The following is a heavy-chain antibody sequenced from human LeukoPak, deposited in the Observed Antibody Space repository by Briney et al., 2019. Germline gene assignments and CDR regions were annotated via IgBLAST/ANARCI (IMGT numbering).Heavy chain of an antibody. CDR3: ARGDMVRETPSSWFDP. Sequence: SETLSLTCAVYSGSFSGYYWSWIRQPPGKGLEWIGEINHSGSTNYNPSLKSRVTISVDTSKNQFSLKLSSVTAADTAVYYCARGDMVRETPSSWFDPWGQGTLVTVSS. J-gene: IGHJ5*02. CDR2: INHSGST. V-gene: IGHV4-34*01. CDR1: SGSFSGYY. D-gene: IGHD3-10*01.